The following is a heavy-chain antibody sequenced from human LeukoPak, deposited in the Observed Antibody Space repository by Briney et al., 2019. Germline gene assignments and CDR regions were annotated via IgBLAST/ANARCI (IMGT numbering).Heavy chain of an antibody. J-gene: IGHJ4*02. D-gene: IGHD5-12*01. CDR1: GFTFSSYA. CDR2: ISYDGSKK. Sequence: GRSLRLSCAASGFTFSSYAMHWVRQAPGQGLEWVAVISYDGSKKYYADSVKGRFTISRDNSKNTLYLQMNSLRAEDTAVYYCAREDSGYDPKDYWGQGTLVTVSS. V-gene: IGHV3-30-3*01. CDR3: AREDSGYDPKDY.